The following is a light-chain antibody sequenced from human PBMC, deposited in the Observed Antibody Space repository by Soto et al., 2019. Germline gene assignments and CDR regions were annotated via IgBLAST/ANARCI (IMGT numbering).Light chain of an antibody. CDR2: GAS. J-gene: IGKJ4*01. CDR1: QSVSSN. V-gene: IGKV3-15*01. Sequence: EIVMTQSPATLSVSPGERATLSCRASQSVSSNLAWYQQKPGQAPRLLIYGASTRATGIPARFSGSGSGTEFTLTISSLQSEDFAVYYCQQYNNWLPFFGGGTQVEIK. CDR3: QQYNNWLPF.